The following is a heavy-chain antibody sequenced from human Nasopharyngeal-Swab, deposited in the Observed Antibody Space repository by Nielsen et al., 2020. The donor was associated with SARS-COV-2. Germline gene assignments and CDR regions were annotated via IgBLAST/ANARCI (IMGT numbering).Heavy chain of an antibody. CDR3: ARDRDWAFDV. CDR2: IRSSNDI. CDR1: GFIFSDYS. J-gene: IGHJ3*01. V-gene: IGHV3-69-1*01. Sequence: GSLKISCAASGFIFSDYSMNWVRQAPGKGLEWISYIRSSNDIYYADSVKGRFTISRDHAKNSLYLQMSSLRVEDTAVYYCARDRDWAFDVWGQGAVVTVSS. D-gene: IGHD2-21*01.